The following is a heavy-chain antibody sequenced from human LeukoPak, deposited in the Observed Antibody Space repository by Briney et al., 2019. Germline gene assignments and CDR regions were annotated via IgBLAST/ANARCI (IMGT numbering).Heavy chain of an antibody. CDR1: GGSTSSYY. CDR2: IYYSGST. D-gene: IGHD4-17*01. V-gene: IGHV4-59*12. Sequence: SETLSLTCTVSGGSTSSYYWSWIRQPPGKGLEWIGYIYYSGSTNYNPSLKSRVTISVDTSKNQFSLKLSSVTAADTAVYYCAREVSGDYSFDYWGQGTLVTVSS. J-gene: IGHJ4*02. CDR3: AREVSGDYSFDY.